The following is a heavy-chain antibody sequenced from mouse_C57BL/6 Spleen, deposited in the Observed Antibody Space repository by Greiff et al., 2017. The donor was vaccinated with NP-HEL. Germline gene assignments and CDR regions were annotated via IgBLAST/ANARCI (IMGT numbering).Heavy chain of an antibody. V-gene: IGHV5-9*01. CDR2: ISGGGGNT. CDR3: ARRSDYDDPFAY. J-gene: IGHJ3*01. D-gene: IGHD2-4*01. CDR1: GFTFSSYT. Sequence: DVMLVESGGGLVKPGGSLKLSCAASGFTFSSYTMSWVRQTPEKRLEWVATISGGGGNTYSPDSVKGRFPISRDNAKNTLYLQMSSLRSEDTALYYCARRSDYDDPFAYWGQGTLVTVSA.